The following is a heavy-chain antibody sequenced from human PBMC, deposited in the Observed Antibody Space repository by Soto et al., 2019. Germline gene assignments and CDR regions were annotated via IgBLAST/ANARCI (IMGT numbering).Heavy chain of an antibody. CDR3: AREHGDFGNDY. Sequence: QVQLQESGPGLVKPSETLSLTCTASGGSISSYYWSWIRQPPGKGLEWIGYIYYSGSTNYNPSLKSRVTISVDTSKNQFSLKLSSVTAADTAVYYCAREHGDFGNDYWGQGTLVTVSS. V-gene: IGHV4-59*01. CDR1: GGSISSYY. CDR2: IYYSGST. D-gene: IGHD4-17*01. J-gene: IGHJ4*02.